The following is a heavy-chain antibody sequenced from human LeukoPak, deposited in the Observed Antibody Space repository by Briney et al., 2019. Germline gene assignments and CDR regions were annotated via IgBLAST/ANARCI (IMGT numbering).Heavy chain of an antibody. J-gene: IGHJ4*02. D-gene: IGHD3-16*01. Sequence: GGSLRLSCAASGFTFSSYSMNWVRQAAGKGLEWVSSISSSSSYIYYADSVKGRFTISRDNAKNSLYLQMNSLRAEDTAVYYCARDWSRGFDYWGQGTLVTVSS. CDR3: ARDWSRGFDY. V-gene: IGHV3-21*01. CDR2: ISSSSSYI. CDR1: GFTFSSYS.